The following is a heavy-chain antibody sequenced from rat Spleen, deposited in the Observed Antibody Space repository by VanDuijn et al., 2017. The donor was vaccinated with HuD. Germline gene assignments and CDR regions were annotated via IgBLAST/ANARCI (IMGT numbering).Heavy chain of an antibody. D-gene: IGHD1-11*01. J-gene: IGHJ3*01. CDR2: ISTGADNT. Sequence: EVQLVESGGGLMQPGRSLKLSCAASGFTFTNYDMAWVRQAPTMGLEWIASISTGADNTYYRDSVKGRFTVSRDDANNTHYLQMDSLRSEDTATYYCAIHGGLRNWFDSWGQGTLVTVSS. CDR3: AIHGGLRNWFDS. CDR1: GFTFTNYD. V-gene: IGHV5S13*01.